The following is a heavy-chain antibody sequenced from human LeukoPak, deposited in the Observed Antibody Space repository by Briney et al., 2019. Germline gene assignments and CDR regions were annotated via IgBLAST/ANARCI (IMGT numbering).Heavy chain of an antibody. CDR2: IIPIFGTA. J-gene: IGHJ6*03. CDR1: GGTFSSYA. CDR3: ARGASYYYYMDV. V-gene: IGHV1-69*05. Sequence: SVKVSCKASGGTFSSYAISWVRQAPGQGLEWMGGIIPIFGTANYAQKFQGRVTITTDESTSTAYMELSSLRSEDTAVYYCARGASYYYYMDVWGKGTTVTVSS.